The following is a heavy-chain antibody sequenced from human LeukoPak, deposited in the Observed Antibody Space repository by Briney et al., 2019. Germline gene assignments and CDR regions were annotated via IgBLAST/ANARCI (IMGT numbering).Heavy chain of an antibody. Sequence: SETLSLTCTVSGGSISSYYWSWIRQPPGEGLEWIGYIYYSGSTNYNPSLKSRVTISVDTSKNQFSLKLSSVTAADTAVYYCARDTADPGYYYYYMDVWGKGTTVTVSS. J-gene: IGHJ6*03. CDR3: ARDTADPGYYYYYMDV. CDR2: IYYSGST. V-gene: IGHV4-59*01. CDR1: GGSISSYY. D-gene: IGHD2-2*01.